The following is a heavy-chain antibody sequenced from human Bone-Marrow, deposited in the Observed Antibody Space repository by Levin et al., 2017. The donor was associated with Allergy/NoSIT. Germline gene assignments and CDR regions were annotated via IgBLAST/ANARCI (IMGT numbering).Heavy chain of an antibody. J-gene: IGHJ6*02. Sequence: NASETLSLTCIVSGASVSSRNYYWTWLRQPPGKELEWIGEISYSGNSNYNPSLKSRLAISLDASKNQFSLRLSSVTAADTAVYYCAISCRAISNCYKKKDYYYGMDVWGQGTTVTVSS. CDR2: ISYSGNS. CDR1: GASVSSRNYY. CDR3: AISCRAISNCYKKKDYYYGMDV. D-gene: IGHD2/OR15-2a*01. V-gene: IGHV4-61*01.